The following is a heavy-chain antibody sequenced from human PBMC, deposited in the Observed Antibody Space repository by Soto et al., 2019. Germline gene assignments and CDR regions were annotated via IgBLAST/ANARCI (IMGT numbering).Heavy chain of an antibody. CDR1: GFTFSSYA. J-gene: IGHJ4*02. CDR3: AAKNRGSSSD. Sequence: HPWGSLRLSCAASGFTFSSYAMSWVRQAPGKGLEWVSTINDSVDSTYYADSVKGRFTISRDNSKNTLYLQMNNLRAQDTAVYYSAAKNRGSSSDGGQEIVVTVSS. D-gene: IGHD1-26*01. CDR2: INDSVDST. V-gene: IGHV3-23*01.